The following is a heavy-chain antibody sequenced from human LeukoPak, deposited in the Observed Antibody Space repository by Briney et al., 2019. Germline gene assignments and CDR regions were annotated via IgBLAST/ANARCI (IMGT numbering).Heavy chain of an antibody. J-gene: IGHJ4*02. CDR3: ARSAQWGLPDY. CDR2: ISSSGSSI. V-gene: IGHV3-11*04. Sequence: GGSLRLSCAASGFTFSDYYMSWIRQAPGKGLEWISYISSSGSSIQYADSVRGRFTISRDNAKTSLYLQMNSLRAEDTSVYYCARSAQWGLPDYWGQGTLVTVSS. CDR1: GFTFSDYY. D-gene: IGHD1-26*01.